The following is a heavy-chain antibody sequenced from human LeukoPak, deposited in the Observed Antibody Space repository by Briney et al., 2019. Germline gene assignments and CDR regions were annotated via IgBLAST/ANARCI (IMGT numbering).Heavy chain of an antibody. J-gene: IGHJ4*02. V-gene: IGHV3-23*01. CDR3: AKAHVAQSYCSGGSCYLVHY. D-gene: IGHD2-15*01. Sequence: PGGSLRLSCAATGFTFTIYAMSWVRQALGKGLEWVSAISASGGSTYYADSVKGRFTISRDNSKNTLYLQMSTLRAEDTAVYYCAKAHVAQSYCSGGSCYLVHYWGQGTLVTVSS. CDR2: ISASGGST. CDR1: GFTFTIYA.